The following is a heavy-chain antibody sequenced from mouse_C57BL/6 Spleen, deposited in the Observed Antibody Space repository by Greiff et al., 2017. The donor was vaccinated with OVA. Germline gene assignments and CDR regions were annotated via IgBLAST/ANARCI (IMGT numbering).Heavy chain of an antibody. D-gene: IGHD1-1*01. V-gene: IGHV1-78*01. CDR3: ANYYGSSYGYFDY. J-gene: IGHJ2*01. CDR2: IYPRDGST. CDR1: GYTFTDHT. Sequence: QVQLQQSDAELVKPGASVKISCKVSGYTFTDHTIHWMKQRPEQGLEWIGYIYPRDGSTKYNEKFKGKASLTADKSSSTAYMQLNSLTSEDSAVYFCANYYGSSYGYFDYWGQGTTLTVSS.